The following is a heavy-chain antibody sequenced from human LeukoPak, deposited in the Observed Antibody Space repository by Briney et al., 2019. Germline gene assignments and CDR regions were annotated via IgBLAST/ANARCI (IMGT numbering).Heavy chain of an antibody. CDR2: INHSGST. Sequence: PSETLSLTCAVYGGSFGGYYWSRIRQPPGKGLEWIGEINHSGSTNYNPSLRSRVTISVDTSKNQFSLKLSSVTAADTAVYYCARVSVAAAAGTFDYWGQGTLVTVSS. CDR3: ARVSVAAAAGTFDY. V-gene: IGHV4-34*01. CDR1: GGSFGGYY. D-gene: IGHD6-13*01. J-gene: IGHJ4*02.